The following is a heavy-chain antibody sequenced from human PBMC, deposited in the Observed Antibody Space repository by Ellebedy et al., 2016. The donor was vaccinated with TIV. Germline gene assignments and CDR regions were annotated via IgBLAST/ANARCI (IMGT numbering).Heavy chain of an antibody. CDR3: ARGGDSSHWYEFDH. CDR1: GFTVSRNY. Sequence: GGSLRLSXGASGFTVSRNYMSWVRQAPGKGLEWVSVIYSGGSTSYAESVKGRFTISRDNSKNTIYLQMNSLRAEDTAVYYCARGGDSSHWYEFDHWGQGTLVTVSS. J-gene: IGHJ4*02. CDR2: IYSGGST. D-gene: IGHD6-13*01. V-gene: IGHV3-53*01.